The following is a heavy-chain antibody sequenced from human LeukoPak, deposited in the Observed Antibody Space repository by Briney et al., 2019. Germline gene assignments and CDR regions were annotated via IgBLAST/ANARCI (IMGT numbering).Heavy chain of an antibody. CDR1: GGSISSGGYY. J-gene: IGHJ4*02. CDR2: IYNSGST. D-gene: IGHD6-19*01. CDR3: ARAAGSGWYYFDC. V-gene: IGHV4-31*03. Sequence: SETLSLACTVSGGSISSGGYYWSWIRQHPGKGLEWIGYIYNSGSTYYNPSLKSRVTISVDTSKNQFSLKLSSVTAADTAVYYCARAAGSGWYYFDCWGQGTLVTVSS.